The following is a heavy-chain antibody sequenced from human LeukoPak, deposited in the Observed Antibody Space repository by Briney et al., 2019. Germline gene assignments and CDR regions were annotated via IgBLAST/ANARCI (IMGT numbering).Heavy chain of an antibody. D-gene: IGHD6-19*01. CDR1: GGSMSSYY. CDR3: ARWYSSGWAFDY. V-gene: IGHV4-4*07. CDR2: FYASGST. Sequence: SETLSLTCTVSGGSMSSYYWSWIRQPAGKGLEWIGRFYASGSTNYNPSLKSRVTISVDTSKNQFSLKLSSVTAADTAVYYCARWYSSGWAFDYWGQGTLVTVSS. J-gene: IGHJ4*02.